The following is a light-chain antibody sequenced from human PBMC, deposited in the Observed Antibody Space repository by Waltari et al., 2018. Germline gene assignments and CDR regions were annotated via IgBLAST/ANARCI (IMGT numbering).Light chain of an antibody. CDR2: DVS. Sequence: QSALTQPASVSGSPGQSLTISCTGTSSDVGGYNYVPWYQQHPGNAPKLMIYDVSNRPSGVSSRFSGSKSDNTASLTISGLQAEDEADYYCSSYTSISTPYVFGTGTKVTVL. V-gene: IGLV2-14*03. J-gene: IGLJ1*01. CDR1: SSDVGGYNY. CDR3: SSYTSISTPYV.